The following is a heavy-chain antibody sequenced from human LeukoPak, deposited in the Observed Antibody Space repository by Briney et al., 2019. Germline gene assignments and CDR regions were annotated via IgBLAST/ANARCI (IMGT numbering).Heavy chain of an antibody. CDR3: AREESGGYFDY. Sequence: ASVKDSCKASGFTFTNYYMHWVRQAPGQGLEWMGLINPSGSNTNYAQKFRGRVTMTRDTSATTVYMELSSLRSEDTAVYYCAREESGGYFDYGGQGTLVTVSS. D-gene: IGHD2-8*02. V-gene: IGHV1-46*01. CDR2: INPSGSNT. CDR1: GFTFTNYY. J-gene: IGHJ4*02.